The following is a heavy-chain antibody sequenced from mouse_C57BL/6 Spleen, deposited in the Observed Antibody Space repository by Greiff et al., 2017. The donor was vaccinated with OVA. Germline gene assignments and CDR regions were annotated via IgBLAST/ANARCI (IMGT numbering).Heavy chain of an antibody. Sequence: VQLQQPGAELVKPGASVKLSCKASGYTFTSYWMHWVKQRPGQGLEWIGMIHPNSGSTNYNEKFKSKATLTVDKSSSTAYMQLSSLTSEDSAVYYCARSKDYYGSSSWYFDVWGTGTTVTVSS. J-gene: IGHJ1*03. D-gene: IGHD1-1*01. V-gene: IGHV1-64*01. CDR2: IHPNSGST. CDR3: ARSKDYYGSSSWYFDV. CDR1: GYTFTSYW.